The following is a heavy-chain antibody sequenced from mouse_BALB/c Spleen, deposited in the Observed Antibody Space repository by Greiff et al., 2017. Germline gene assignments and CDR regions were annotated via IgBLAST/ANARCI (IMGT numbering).Heavy chain of an antibody. V-gene: IGHV5-17*02. D-gene: IGHD4-1*01. Sequence: EVKVVESGGGLVQPGGSRKLSCAASGFTFSSFGMHWVRQAPEKGLEWVAYISSGSSTIYYADTVKGRFTISRDNPKNTLFLQMTSLRSEDTAMYYCARRDWDEGIDYWGQGTTLTVSS. J-gene: IGHJ2*01. CDR2: ISSGSSTI. CDR3: ARRDWDEGIDY. CDR1: GFTFSSFG.